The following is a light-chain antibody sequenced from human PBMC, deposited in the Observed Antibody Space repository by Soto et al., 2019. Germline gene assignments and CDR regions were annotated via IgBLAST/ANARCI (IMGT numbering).Light chain of an antibody. J-gene: IGKJ4*01. Sequence: DIQMTQSPSSLSASVGDRVTITCRAGQNISTYLNWYQQKPGKAPNLLIYAASTLQSGVPSRFSGSGSGTDFTLTISTLQPEDFATYYCQQSSSTLPPTFGGGSRVDIK. CDR2: AAS. CDR1: QNISTY. V-gene: IGKV1-39*01. CDR3: QQSSSTLPPT.